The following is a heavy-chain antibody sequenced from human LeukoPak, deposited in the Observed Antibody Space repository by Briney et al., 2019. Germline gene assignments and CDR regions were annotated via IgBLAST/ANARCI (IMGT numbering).Heavy chain of an antibody. D-gene: IGHD3-3*01. V-gene: IGHV4-59*01. CDR3: ARGTFWSGYYHGY. J-gene: IGHJ4*02. CDR2: IFYSGTT. Sequence: SETLSLTCTVSGGSITTYYWSWIRQPPGKGLEWIGFIFYSGTTNYNASLKSRVTISLNTSKTQFSLKLSSVTAADTAVYYCARGTFWSGYYHGYWGQGTLVTVSS. CDR1: GGSITTYY.